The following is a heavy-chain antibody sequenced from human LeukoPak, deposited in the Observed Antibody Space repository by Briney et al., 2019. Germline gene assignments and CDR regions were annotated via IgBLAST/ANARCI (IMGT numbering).Heavy chain of an antibody. CDR2: IKQDGNKK. V-gene: IGHV3-7*03. CDR3: ARDQYDTWSRRGNFDS. Sequence: GGSLRLSCAASGFTFSSHWMTWVRQAPGKGLEWVANIKQDGNKKNYVDSVKGRFTISRDNTKNSLYLQMNSLRVEDTAVFYCARDQYDTWSRRGNFDSWGQGTLVIVSS. D-gene: IGHD3-3*01. J-gene: IGHJ4*02. CDR1: GFTFSSHW.